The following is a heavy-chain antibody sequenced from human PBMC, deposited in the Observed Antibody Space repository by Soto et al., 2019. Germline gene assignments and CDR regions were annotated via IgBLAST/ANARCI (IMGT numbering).Heavy chain of an antibody. V-gene: IGHV4-39*01. CDR3: ARHMITIFGVVIMGDNWFDP. CDR2: IYYSGST. CDR1: GGSISSSSYY. J-gene: IGHJ5*02. Sequence: SETLSLTCTVSGGSISSSSYYWGWIRQPPGKGLEWIGSIYYSGSTYYNPSLKSRVTISVDTSKNQFSLKLSSVTGADTAVYYCARHMITIFGVVIMGDNWFDPWGQGTLVTVSS. D-gene: IGHD3-3*01.